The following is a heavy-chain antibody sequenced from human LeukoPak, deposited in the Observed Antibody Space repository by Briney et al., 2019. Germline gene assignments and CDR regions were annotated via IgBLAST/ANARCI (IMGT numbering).Heavy chain of an antibody. J-gene: IGHJ6*02. CDR3: AKSSDPWLLYYYGMDV. CDR1: GFTFSSYG. D-gene: IGHD3-22*01. CDR2: ISYDGSNK. V-gene: IGHV3-30*18. Sequence: GRSLRLSCAASGFTFSSYGMHWVRQAPGKGLEWVAVISYDGSNKYYADSVKGRFTISRDNSKNTLYLQMNSLRAEDTAVYYCAKSSDPWLLYYYGMDVWGQGTTVTVSS.